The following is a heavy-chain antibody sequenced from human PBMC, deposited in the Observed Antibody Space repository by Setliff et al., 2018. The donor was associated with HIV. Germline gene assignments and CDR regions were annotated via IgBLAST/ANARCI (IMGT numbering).Heavy chain of an antibody. CDR2: IKTDGSST. CDR1: GFTFSTYW. Sequence: PGGSLRLSCAASGFTFSTYWMHWVRQAPGKGLVWVSRIKTDGSSTSYADSVKGRFTISRDNAKNTLDLQMNSLRAEDTAVYYCAREGLRSGWSGSAVSRGTGMKEAERFDSWGQGTLVTVSS. D-gene: IGHD6-19*01. V-gene: IGHV3-74*01. CDR3: AREGLRSGWSGSAVSRGTGMKEAERFDS. J-gene: IGHJ4*02.